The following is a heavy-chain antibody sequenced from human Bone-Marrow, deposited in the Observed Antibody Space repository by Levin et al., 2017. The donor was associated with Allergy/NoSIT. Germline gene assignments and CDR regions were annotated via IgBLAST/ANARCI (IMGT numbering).Heavy chain of an antibody. CDR2: ISSSSSYI. CDR1: GFTFSSYS. Sequence: ETLSLTCAASGFTFSSYSMNWVRQAPGKGLEWVSSISSSSSYIYYADSVKGRFTISRDNAKNSLYLQMNSLRAEDTAVYYCARETGDSSGYYDYDYGMDVWGQGTTVTVSS. CDR3: ARETGDSSGYYDYDYGMDV. D-gene: IGHD3-22*01. V-gene: IGHV3-21*01. J-gene: IGHJ6*02.